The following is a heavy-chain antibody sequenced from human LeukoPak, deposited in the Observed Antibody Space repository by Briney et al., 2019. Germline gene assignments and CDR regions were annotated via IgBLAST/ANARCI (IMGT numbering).Heavy chain of an antibody. CDR3: AAYGSGKGAHIDY. Sequence: ASVKISCKASGYRFTRYYIHWMRQAPGLGLEWIGIINPSDGGTTYAQKFQDRVTMTRDTSTSTVYMDLRSLRSEDTAVYLCAAYGSGKGAHIDYWGQGTLVTVSS. V-gene: IGHV1-46*03. J-gene: IGHJ4*02. CDR1: GYRFTRYY. D-gene: IGHD3-10*01. CDR2: INPSDGGT.